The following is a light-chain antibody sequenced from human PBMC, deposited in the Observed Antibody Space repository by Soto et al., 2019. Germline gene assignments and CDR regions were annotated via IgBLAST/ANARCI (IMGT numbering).Light chain of an antibody. V-gene: IGKV1-39*01. CDR2: AAS. CDR3: QQSYSAPWR. J-gene: IGKJ1*01. CDR1: QSISSY. Sequence: DVQITHSPSSLSASLGYIFTVTFRASQSISSYLNWYQQKPGKAPKLLIYAASRLQGGVPSTFSGSGSGTDFTLTISSLQPEDFATYYCQQSYSAPWRFGQGTKVDIK.